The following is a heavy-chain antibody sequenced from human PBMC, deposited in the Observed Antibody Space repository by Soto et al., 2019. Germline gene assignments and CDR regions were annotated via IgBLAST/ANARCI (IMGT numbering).Heavy chain of an antibody. CDR2: INHSGST. CDR3: ANYGLGSYYTGYTGNFDY. J-gene: IGHJ4*02. CDR1: GGSFSGYY. Sequence: SETLSLTCTVSGGSFSGYYWTWIRQPPGTGLEWIGEINHSGSTNYNPSLKSRVTISVDTSKNQFSLKLSSVTAADTAVYYCANYGLGSYYTGYTGNFDYWGKGSLVTVAS. D-gene: IGHD3-10*01. V-gene: IGHV4-34*01.